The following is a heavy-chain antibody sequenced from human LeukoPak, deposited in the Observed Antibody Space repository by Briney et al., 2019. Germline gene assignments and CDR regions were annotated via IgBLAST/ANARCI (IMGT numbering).Heavy chain of an antibody. CDR3: ATGSGYGFGLDY. Sequence: GRSLRLSCAASGFTFSSYGMHWVRQAPGKGLEWVAVIWYDGSNKYYADSVKGRFTISRDNSKNTLYLQMNSLRAEDTAVYYCATGSGYGFGLDYWGQGTLVTVSS. V-gene: IGHV3-33*01. CDR2: IWYDGSNK. CDR1: GFTFSSYG. D-gene: IGHD3-22*01. J-gene: IGHJ4*02.